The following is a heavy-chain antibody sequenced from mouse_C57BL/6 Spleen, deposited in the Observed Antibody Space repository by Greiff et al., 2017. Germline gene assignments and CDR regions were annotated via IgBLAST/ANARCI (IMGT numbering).Heavy chain of an antibody. CDR3: ARTYYSNPSNYAWFAY. V-gene: IGHV5-4*03. CDR1: GFTFSSYA. Sequence: EVMLVESGGGLVKPGGSLKLSCAASGFTFSSYAMSWVRQTPEKRLEWVATISDGGSYTYYPDNVKGRFTISRDNAKNNLYLQMSHLKSEDTAMYYCARTYYSNPSNYAWFAYWGQGTLVTVSA. D-gene: IGHD2-5*01. CDR2: ISDGGSYT. J-gene: IGHJ3*01.